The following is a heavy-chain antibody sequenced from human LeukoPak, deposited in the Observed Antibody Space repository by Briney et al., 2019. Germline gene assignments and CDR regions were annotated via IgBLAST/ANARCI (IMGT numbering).Heavy chain of an antibody. D-gene: IGHD6-13*01. J-gene: IGHJ4*02. CDR3: AITDTAVAAANFDY. CDR2: INHSGST. Sequence: SETLSLTCAVYGGSFSGYYWSWIRQPPGKGLEWIGEINHSGSTNYNPSLKSRVTISVDTSKNQFSLKLSSVTAADTAVYYCAITDTAVAAANFDYWGQGTLVTVSS. V-gene: IGHV4-34*01. CDR1: GGSFSGYY.